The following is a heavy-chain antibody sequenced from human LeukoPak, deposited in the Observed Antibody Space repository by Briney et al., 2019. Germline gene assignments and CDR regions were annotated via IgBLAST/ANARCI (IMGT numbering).Heavy chain of an antibody. V-gene: IGHV1-18*01. Sequence: ASVKVSCKASGYTFTSYGISWVRQAPGQGLEWMGWISAYNGNTNYAQKLQGSVTMTTDTSTSTAYMELRSLRSDDTAVYYCARDGGEVPAAIRGWFDPWGQGTLVTVSS. D-gene: IGHD2-2*02. J-gene: IGHJ5*02. CDR1: GYTFTSYG. CDR3: ARDGGEVPAAIRGWFDP. CDR2: ISAYNGNT.